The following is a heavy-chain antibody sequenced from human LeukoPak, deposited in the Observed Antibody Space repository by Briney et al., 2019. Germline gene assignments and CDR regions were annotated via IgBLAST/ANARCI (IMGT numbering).Heavy chain of an antibody. V-gene: IGHV4-59*01. CDR1: GGSISGDY. D-gene: IGHD3-22*01. CDR2: IYYSGSA. J-gene: IGHJ4*02. Sequence: SETLSLTCTVSGGSISGDYWSWIRQPPGKGLEWIGYIYYSGSANYNPSLKSRVTITLDTSKNQFSLKLSSVTAADTAVYYCARDRRGYYDSSGYFDYWGQGTLVTVSS. CDR3: ARDRRGYYDSSGYFDY.